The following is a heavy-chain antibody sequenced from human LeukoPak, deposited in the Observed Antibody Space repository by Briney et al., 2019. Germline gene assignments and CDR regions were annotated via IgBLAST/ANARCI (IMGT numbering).Heavy chain of an antibody. J-gene: IGHJ4*02. CDR1: GFTFTTYA. CDR2: ISNSGGST. CDR3: AEYYYYDSSGYQQYYFDY. Sequence: GGSLRLSCAAYGFTFTTYAMSCVRQAPGKGLEWVSGISNSGGSTYYADSVKGRFTISRDNSKNTLYLQMNSLRAEDTAVYYCAEYYYYDSSGYQQYYFDYWGQGTLVTVSS. D-gene: IGHD3-22*01. V-gene: IGHV3-23*01.